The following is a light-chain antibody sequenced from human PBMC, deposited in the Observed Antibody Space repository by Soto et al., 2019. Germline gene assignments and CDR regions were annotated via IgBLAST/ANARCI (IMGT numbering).Light chain of an antibody. Sequence: EIVMTQSPATLSVSPGERATLSCRASQSVSSNFAWYQQKPGQAPRLLIYGASTRATGIPARFSGSGSGTEFTITISSLQSEDFAVDYCQQYNNWPPLTFGGGTKVEIK. J-gene: IGKJ4*01. CDR3: QQYNNWPPLT. V-gene: IGKV3-15*01. CDR2: GAS. CDR1: QSVSSN.